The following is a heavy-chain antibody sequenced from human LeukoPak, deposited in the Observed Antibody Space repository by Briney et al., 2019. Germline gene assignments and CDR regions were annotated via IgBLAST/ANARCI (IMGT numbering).Heavy chain of an antibody. Sequence: SETLSLTCTVSGGSISSGSYYWSWIRQPAGKGLEWIGRIYTSGSTNYNPSLKSRVTISVDTSKNQFSLKLSSVTAADTAVYYCARVGDGDYVDYWGQGTLVTVSS. J-gene: IGHJ4*02. CDR3: ARVGDGDYVDY. V-gene: IGHV4-61*02. CDR2: IYTSGST. CDR1: GGSISSGSYY. D-gene: IGHD3-3*01.